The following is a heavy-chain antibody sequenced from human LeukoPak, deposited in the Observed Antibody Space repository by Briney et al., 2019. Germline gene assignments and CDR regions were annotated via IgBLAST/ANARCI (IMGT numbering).Heavy chain of an antibody. Sequence: PGRSLRLSCAASGFTFSSYAMHWVRQAPGKGLEWVAVISYDGSNKYYADSVKGRFTISRDNSKNTLYLQMNSLRAEDTAVYYCARGVDTAMSLDPWGQGTLATVSS. CDR1: GFTFSSYA. D-gene: IGHD5-18*01. CDR2: ISYDGSNK. CDR3: ARGVDTAMSLDP. V-gene: IGHV3-30*04. J-gene: IGHJ5*02.